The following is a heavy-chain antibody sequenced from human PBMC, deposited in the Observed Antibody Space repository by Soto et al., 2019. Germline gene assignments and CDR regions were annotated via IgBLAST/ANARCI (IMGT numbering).Heavy chain of an antibody. CDR3: AAGHCSGGSCYPPNWFDP. Sequence: SVQVSCKASGYTFTRDGIGWVRQAREQRLEWIGWIVVGSGNTNYAQKFQERVTITRDMSTSTAYMELSSLRSEDTAVYYCAAGHCSGGSCYPPNWFDPWGQGTLLTVSS. CDR1: GYTFTRDG. CDR2: IVVGSGNT. V-gene: IGHV1-58*02. D-gene: IGHD2-15*01. J-gene: IGHJ5*02.